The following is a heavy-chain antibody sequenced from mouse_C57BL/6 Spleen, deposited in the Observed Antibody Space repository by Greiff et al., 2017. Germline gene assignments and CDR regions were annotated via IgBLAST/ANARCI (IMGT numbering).Heavy chain of an antibody. V-gene: IGHV1-7*01. Sequence: VQLVESGAELAKPGASVKLSCKASGYTFTSYWMHWVKQRPGQGLEWIGYINPSSGYTKYNQKFKDKATLTADKSSSTAYMQLRSLTYEDSAVYYCARGDYDEVFDYGGQGTTLTVSS. J-gene: IGHJ2*01. CDR3: ARGDYDEVFDY. CDR1: GYTFTSYW. D-gene: IGHD2-4*01. CDR2: INPSSGYT.